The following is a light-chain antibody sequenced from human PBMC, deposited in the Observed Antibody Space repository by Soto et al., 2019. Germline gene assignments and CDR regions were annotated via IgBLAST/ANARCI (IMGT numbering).Light chain of an antibody. Sequence: EIVLTQSPGTRSLSPGERPTLSWRASQSISSYLAWYQQKRGQAPRLLIYDASNRATGIPARFSGSGSGTDFTLTIRSLEPEEFAVYYCQQRSNWLITFGQGTRVEIK. V-gene: IGKV3-11*01. CDR1: QSISSY. CDR3: QQRSNWLIT. J-gene: IGKJ5*01. CDR2: DAS.